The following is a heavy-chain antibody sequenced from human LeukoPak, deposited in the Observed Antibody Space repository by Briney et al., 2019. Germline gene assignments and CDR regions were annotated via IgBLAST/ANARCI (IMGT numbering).Heavy chain of an antibody. J-gene: IGHJ4*02. D-gene: IGHD2-15*01. V-gene: IGHV3-21*01. CDR3: ARLEIGYCSGGSCYSNFWYFDY. Sequence: GGSLRLSCAASGFTFSSYSMNWVRQAPGKGLEWVSSISDSSTYIYYADSVKGRFTISRDNAKNSLYLQMDSLRAEDTAVYYCARLEIGYCSGGSCYSNFWYFDYWGQGSLVTVSS. CDR2: ISDSSTYI. CDR1: GFTFSSYS.